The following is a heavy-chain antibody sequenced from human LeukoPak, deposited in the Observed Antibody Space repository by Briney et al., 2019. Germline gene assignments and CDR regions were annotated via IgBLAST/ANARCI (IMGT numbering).Heavy chain of an antibody. CDR3: SRDNYNWGNDY. V-gene: IGHV1-2*02. D-gene: IGHD3-16*01. J-gene: IGHJ4*02. Sequence: GASVKVSCKASTYTFTDYYMHWVRQAPGQGLEWMRWINPNSGGTYYAQKFQGRVTMTRDTSISTAYMELSRLTSDDTAVYYCSRDNYNWGNDYWGQGTLVTVSS. CDR1: TYTFTDYY. CDR2: INPNSGGT.